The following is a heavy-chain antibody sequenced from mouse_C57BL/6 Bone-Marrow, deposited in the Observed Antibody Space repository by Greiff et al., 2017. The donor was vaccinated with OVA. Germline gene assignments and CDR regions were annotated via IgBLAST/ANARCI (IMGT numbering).Heavy chain of an antibody. D-gene: IGHD1-1*01. V-gene: IGHV1-59*01. Sequence: QVHVKQPGAELVRPGTSVKLSCKASGYTFTSYWMHWVKQRPGQGLEWIGVIDPSDSYTNYNQKFKGKATLTVDTSSSTAYMQLSSLTSEDSAVYYCAREGAYYYGSSPFAYWGQGTLVTVSA. CDR2: IDPSDSYT. J-gene: IGHJ3*01. CDR3: AREGAYYYGSSPFAY. CDR1: GYTFTSYW.